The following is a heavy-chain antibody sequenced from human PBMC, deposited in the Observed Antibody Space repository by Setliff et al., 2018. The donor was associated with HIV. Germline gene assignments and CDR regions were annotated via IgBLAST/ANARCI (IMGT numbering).Heavy chain of an antibody. CDR2: ISYDGSKK. CDR3: ARDCRVGWVFTYGMDV. J-gene: IGHJ6*02. D-gene: IGHD6-13*01. CDR1: GFTFSNYA. V-gene: IGHV3-30*04. Sequence: GGSLRLSCAASGFTFSNYAMHWVRQAPVKGLEWVAVISYDGSKKYDADFVKGRFTISRDNSKNTLFLQMNSLRPEDTAVYYCARDCRVGWVFTYGMDVWGQGTLVTVSS.